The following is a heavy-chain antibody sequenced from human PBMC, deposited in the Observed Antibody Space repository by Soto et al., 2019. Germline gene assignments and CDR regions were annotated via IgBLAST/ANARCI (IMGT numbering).Heavy chain of an antibody. Sequence: QVQLVQSGAEVKKPGASVKVSCKASGYTFTSYDINWVRQATGQGLEYLGWMNPNSGNTAYVQKFQGRGTMTWDTSLTTAYMELSSLRSEDTAVYFCARGIKYGAYSRWFDPWGQGTLVTVSS. CDR1: GYTFTSYD. V-gene: IGHV1-8*01. CDR2: MNPNSGNT. D-gene: IGHD4-17*01. CDR3: ARGIKYGAYSRWFDP. J-gene: IGHJ5*02.